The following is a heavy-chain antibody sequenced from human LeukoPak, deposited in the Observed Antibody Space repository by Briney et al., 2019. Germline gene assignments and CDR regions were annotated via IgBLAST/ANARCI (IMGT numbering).Heavy chain of an antibody. CDR1: GFTFSSNG. CDR2: ISYDGSNK. Sequence: GGSLRLSCAASGFTFSSNGMHWVRQAPGKGLEWVAVISYDGSNKYYAGSVKGRFTISRDNSKNTLYLQMNSLRAEDTAVYYCAKDHPCCFLPSTVAGTWGQGTLVTVSS. CDR3: AKDHPCCFLPSTVAGT. D-gene: IGHD6-19*01. V-gene: IGHV3-30*18. J-gene: IGHJ4*02.